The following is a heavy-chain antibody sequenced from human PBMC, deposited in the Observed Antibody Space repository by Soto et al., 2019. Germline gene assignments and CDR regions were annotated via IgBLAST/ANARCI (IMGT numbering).Heavy chain of an antibody. CDR3: ARGKIAVAGTGNWFDP. CDR2: IYHSGST. J-gene: IGHJ5*02. V-gene: IGHV4-30-2*01. D-gene: IGHD6-19*01. Sequence: PSETLSLTCAVSGGSISSGGYSWSWIRQPPGKGLEWIGYIYHSGSTYYNPSLKSRVTISVDRSKNQFSLKLSSVTAADTAVYYCARGKIAVAGTGNWFDPWGQGTLVTVSS. CDR1: GGSISSGGYS.